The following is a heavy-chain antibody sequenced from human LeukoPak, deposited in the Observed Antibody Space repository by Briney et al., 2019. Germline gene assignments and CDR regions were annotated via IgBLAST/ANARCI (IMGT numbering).Heavy chain of an antibody. V-gene: IGHV3-23*01. CDR3: AKRVPTNMGSPFDF. CDR2: IHDNGGNT. CDR1: GFTLSSYA. D-gene: IGHD2-2*01. Sequence: GGSLSLSCAASGFTLSSYAMSWVRQAPGKGLEWVSTIHDNGGNTYYADSVKGRLTISRDNSKNTLYLQMSSLRAEDTAIYYCAKRVPTNMGSPFDFRGQGPLVTVSS. J-gene: IGHJ4*02.